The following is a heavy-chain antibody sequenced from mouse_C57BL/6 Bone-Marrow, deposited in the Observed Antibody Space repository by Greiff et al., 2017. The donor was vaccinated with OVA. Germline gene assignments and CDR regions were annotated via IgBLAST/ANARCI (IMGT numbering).Heavy chain of an antibody. CDR3: ARYYDYHYYAMDY. Sequence: EVQGVESGGGLVKPGGSLKLSCAASGFTFSDYGMHWVRQAPEKGLEWVAYISSGSSTIYYADTVKGRFPISRDNAKNTLFLQMTSLRSEDTAMYYCARYYDYHYYAMDYWGQGTSVTVSS. D-gene: IGHD2-4*01. CDR1: GFTFSDYG. J-gene: IGHJ4*01. CDR2: ISSGSSTI. V-gene: IGHV5-17*01.